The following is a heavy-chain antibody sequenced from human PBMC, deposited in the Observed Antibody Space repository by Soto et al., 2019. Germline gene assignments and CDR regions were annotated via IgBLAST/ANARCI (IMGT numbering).Heavy chain of an antibody. CDR1: GFTFSSYG. D-gene: IGHD3-10*01. V-gene: IGHV3-30*03. CDR2: ISYDGSNK. J-gene: IGHJ4*02. Sequence: GGSLRLSCAASGFTFSSYGMHWVRQAPGKGLEWVAVISYDGSNKYYADSVKGRFTISRDNSKNTLYLQMDSLRAEDTALYYCARGWSYDPYFDLWGQGTLVTVSS. CDR3: ARGWSYDPYFDL.